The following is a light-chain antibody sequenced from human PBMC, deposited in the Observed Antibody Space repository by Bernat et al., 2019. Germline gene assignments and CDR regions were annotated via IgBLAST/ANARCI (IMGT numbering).Light chain of an antibody. CDR3: QTSGMGIQV. V-gene: IGLV4-69*01. J-gene: IGLJ3*02. Sequence: QLVLTQSPPASASLGASVKLTCTLSSGHSSYAIAWHQQQPEKGPRYLMKVNSDGSHNKGDGIPDRCSGSSSRAERYLTISSLQSEDEADYSCQTSGMGIQVFGGGTKLSIL. CDR2: VNSDGSH. CDR1: SGHSSYA.